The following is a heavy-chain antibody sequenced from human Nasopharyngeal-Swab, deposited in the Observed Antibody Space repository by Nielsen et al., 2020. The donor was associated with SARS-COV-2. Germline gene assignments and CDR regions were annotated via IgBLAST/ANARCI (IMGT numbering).Heavy chain of an antibody. D-gene: IGHD6-19*01. V-gene: IGHV3-33*01. Sequence: GESLEISCAASGFPFSSYGMHWGRQAPGKGLEWVAVIWYDGSNKYYADSVKGRFTISRDNSKNTLYLQMNSLRAEDTAVYYCARDGLRYSSGWHRVDVWGQGTTVPSP. CDR3: ARDGLRYSSGWHRVDV. CDR2: IWYDGSNK. J-gene: IGHJ6*02. CDR1: GFPFSSYG.